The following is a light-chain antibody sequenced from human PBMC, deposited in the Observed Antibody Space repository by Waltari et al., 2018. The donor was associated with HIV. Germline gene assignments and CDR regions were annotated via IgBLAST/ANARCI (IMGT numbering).Light chain of an antibody. CDR1: SNNLGAYA. CDR3: SAWDYSLSARV. CDR2: GDS. Sequence: QSALTQEASVSGTVGQKVTLSCTGDSNNLGAYAVGWYQQISHGAPKTVMFGDSLPSGIPDRFSAPKSGTTASLTMSGLQAEDEADYYGSAWDYSLSARVFGGGTRLTVL. J-gene: IGLJ3*02. V-gene: IGLV1-36*01.